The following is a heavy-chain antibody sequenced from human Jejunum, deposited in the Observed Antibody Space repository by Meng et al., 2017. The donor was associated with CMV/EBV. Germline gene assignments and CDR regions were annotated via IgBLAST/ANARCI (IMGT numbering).Heavy chain of an antibody. J-gene: IGHJ4*02. CDR3: ARASNSAGWYGFDY. Sequence: QVQLEESGPGLVKPSETLSLTCTVSGDSITGYYYNWIRQPAGKGLEWIGRVYTSGSTNYSPSLKSRVTMSVDTSMKQLSLKLTSVTAADTAVYYCARASNSAGWYGFDYWGQGTLAPSPQ. D-gene: IGHD6-19*01. V-gene: IGHV4-4*07. CDR1: GDSITGYY. CDR2: VYTSGST.